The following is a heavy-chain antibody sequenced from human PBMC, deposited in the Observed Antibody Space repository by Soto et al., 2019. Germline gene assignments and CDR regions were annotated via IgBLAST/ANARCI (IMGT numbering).Heavy chain of an antibody. CDR3: ARESYSFGRAFDI. V-gene: IGHV4-31*03. D-gene: IGHD5-18*01. Sequence: QVHLQESGPGLVKPSQTLSLTCTVSGGSINSDGYYWSWIRQHPEKGLEWIGYINYRGTTYYNPSLESRLTISVDTSENQVSLQLTSVIAADTALYYCARESYSFGRAFDIWGHGTLVTVSS. J-gene: IGHJ4*01. CDR1: GGSINSDGYY. CDR2: INYRGTT.